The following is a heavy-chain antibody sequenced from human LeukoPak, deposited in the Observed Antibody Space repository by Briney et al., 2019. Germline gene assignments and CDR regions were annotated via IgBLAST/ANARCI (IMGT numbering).Heavy chain of an antibody. CDR2: INHSGST. Sequence: SETLSLTCAVYRGSFSDYYWSWIRQPPGEGLEWIGEINHSGSTNYNPSLKRRVTISVDTSRNQFSLRLSSVSAADTAVYYCVRKYRGSRYGAIWFDPWGQGTPVTVSS. CDR1: RGSFSDYY. V-gene: IGHV4-34*01. D-gene: IGHD6-13*01. J-gene: IGHJ5*02. CDR3: VRKYRGSRYGAIWFDP.